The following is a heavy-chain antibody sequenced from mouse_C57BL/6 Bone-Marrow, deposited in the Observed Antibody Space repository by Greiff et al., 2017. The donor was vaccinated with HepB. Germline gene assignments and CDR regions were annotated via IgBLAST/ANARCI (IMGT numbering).Heavy chain of an antibody. V-gene: IGHV3-8*01. CDR2: ISNSGST. CDR3: ARSGSNYRYFDV. CDR1: GYSITSDY. Sequence: EVKLMESGPGLAKPSQTLSLTCSVTGYSITSDYWNWLRKFPGNKLEYMGYISNSGSTYYNPSLKSRISITRDTSKNQYYLQLNSVTTEDTATYYCARSGSNYRYFDVWGTGTTVTVSS. J-gene: IGHJ1*03. D-gene: IGHD1-1*01.